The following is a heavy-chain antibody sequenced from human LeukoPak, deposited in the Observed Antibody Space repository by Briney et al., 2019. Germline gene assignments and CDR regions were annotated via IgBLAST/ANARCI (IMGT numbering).Heavy chain of an antibody. Sequence: GASVKVSRKASGYTFTSYDINWVRQATGQGLEWMGWMNPNSGNTGYAQKFQGRVTMTRNTSISTAYMELSSLRSEDTAVYYCARGRRRAVAANWFDPWGQGTLVTVSS. CDR1: GYTFTSYD. J-gene: IGHJ5*02. CDR2: MNPNSGNT. D-gene: IGHD6-19*01. V-gene: IGHV1-8*01. CDR3: ARGRRRAVAANWFDP.